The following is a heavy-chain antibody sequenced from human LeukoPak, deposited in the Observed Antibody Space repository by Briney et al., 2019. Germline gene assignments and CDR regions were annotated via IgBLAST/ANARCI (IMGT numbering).Heavy chain of an antibody. D-gene: IGHD3-10*01. J-gene: IGHJ6*02. Sequence: GGSLRLSCAASGFTFSSYWMTWVRQAPGKGLEWVANIKQDGSEKYYVDSVKGRFTSSRDNAKNSLYLQMNSLRAEDTAMYYCARDRRGLSMDVWGQGTTVTVSS. CDR2: IKQDGSEK. CDR1: GFTFSSYW. CDR3: ARDRRGLSMDV. V-gene: IGHV3-7*03.